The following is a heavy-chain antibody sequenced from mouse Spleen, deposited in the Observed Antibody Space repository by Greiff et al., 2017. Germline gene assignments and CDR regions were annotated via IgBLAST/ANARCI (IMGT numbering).Heavy chain of an antibody. CDR3: ARLDYGKTMDY. J-gene: IGHJ4*01. V-gene: IGHV1-18*01. D-gene: IGHD2-1*01. Sequence: VQLQQSGPELVKPGASVKIPCKASGYTFTDYNMDWVKQSHGKSLEWIGDINPNNGGTIYNQKFKGKATLTVDKSSSTAYMELRSLTSEDTAVYYCARLDYGKTMDYWGQGTSVTVSS. CDR2: INPNNGGT. CDR1: GYTFTDYN.